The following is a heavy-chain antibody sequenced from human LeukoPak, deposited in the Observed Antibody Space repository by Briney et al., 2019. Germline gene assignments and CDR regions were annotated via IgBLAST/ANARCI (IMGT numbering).Heavy chain of an antibody. CDR3: AREIYYYDSSGRYDAFDI. D-gene: IGHD3-22*01. CDR2: MNPNSGNT. CDR1: GYTFTSYD. Sequence: ASVKVSCRASGYTFTSYDINWVRQATGQGLEWMGRMNPNSGNTGYAQKFQGRVTMTRNTSISTAYMELSSLRSEDTAVYYCAREIYYYDSSGRYDAFDIWGQGTMVTVSS. J-gene: IGHJ3*02. V-gene: IGHV1-8*01.